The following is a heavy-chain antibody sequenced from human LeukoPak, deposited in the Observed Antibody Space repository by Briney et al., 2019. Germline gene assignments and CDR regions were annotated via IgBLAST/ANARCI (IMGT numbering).Heavy chain of an antibody. CDR2: MSSSGSTI. CDR1: GFTFSDYY. J-gene: IGHJ5*02. D-gene: IGHD3-9*01. Sequence: GGSLRLSCAASGFTFSDYYMSWIRQAPGTGLEWDSYMSSSGSTIYYADSVKGRITISRDNAKNSLHLQMNSLRAEDTALYYCARAGEYYDIFSGWFVPWGQGTLVTVSS. CDR3: ARAGEYYDIFSGWFVP. V-gene: IGHV3-11*04.